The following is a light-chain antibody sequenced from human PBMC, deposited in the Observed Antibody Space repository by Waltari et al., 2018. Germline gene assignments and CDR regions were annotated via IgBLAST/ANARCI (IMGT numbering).Light chain of an antibody. CDR1: ESIASP. Sequence: EIVLTQSPATLSLSPGDRATLSCRASESIASPLVWYQQKPGQPPRILIYDTSNRVAGIPARFSGSGSGTDFSLTISSLEPEDFVVYYCQQRSHWPMYTFGQGTKLEIK. V-gene: IGKV3-11*01. CDR2: DTS. J-gene: IGKJ2*01. CDR3: QQRSHWPMYT.